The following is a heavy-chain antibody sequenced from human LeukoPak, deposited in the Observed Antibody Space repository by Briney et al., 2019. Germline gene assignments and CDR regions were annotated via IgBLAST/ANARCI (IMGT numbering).Heavy chain of an antibody. CDR1: GGSISSYY. CDR2: IYYSGST. V-gene: IGHV4-59*08. J-gene: IGHJ3*02. Sequence: PSETLSLTCTVSGGSISSYYWSWIRQPPGRGLEWIGYIYYSGSTNYNPSLKSRVTISVDTSKNQFSLKLSSVTAADTAVYCCARLYDAFDIWGQGTMVTVSS. CDR3: ARLYDAFDI.